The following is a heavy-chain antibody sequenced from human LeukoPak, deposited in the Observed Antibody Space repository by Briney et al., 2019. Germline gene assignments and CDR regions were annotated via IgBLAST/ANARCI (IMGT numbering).Heavy chain of an antibody. J-gene: IGHJ3*02. V-gene: IGHV3-9*01. D-gene: IGHD2-21*01. CDR3: AKDITPRIPAAFDI. CDR1: GFTFDDYA. Sequence: GGSLRLSCAASGFTFDDYAMHWVRQVPGKGLEWASGISWNSGRIDYADSVKGRFTISRDNAKNSLFLQMNSLRTEDTAFYYCAKDITPRIPAAFDIWGQGTTVIVSS. CDR2: ISWNSGRI.